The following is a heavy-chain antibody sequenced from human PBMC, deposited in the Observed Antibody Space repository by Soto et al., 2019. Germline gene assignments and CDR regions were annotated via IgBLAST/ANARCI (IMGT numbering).Heavy chain of an antibody. CDR2: INSSSSYT. CDR1: GFTFSDYY. J-gene: IGHJ2*01. Sequence: QVQLVESGGGLVKPGGSLRLSCAASGFTFSDYYISWIRQAPGKGLEWVSYINSSSSYTNYADSVKDRFTISRDNAKNSLYLQMNSLRAEDTAIYYCARIIAAAGGRRYFDLWGRGTLVTVSS. CDR3: ARIIAAAGGRRYFDL. V-gene: IGHV3-11*05. D-gene: IGHD6-13*01.